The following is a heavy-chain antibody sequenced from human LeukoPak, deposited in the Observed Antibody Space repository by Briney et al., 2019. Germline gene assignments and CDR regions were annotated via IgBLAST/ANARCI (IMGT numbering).Heavy chain of an antibody. CDR1: GGSFSGYY. D-gene: IGHD2-2*01. CDR2: ISHSGST. CDR3: ANIDIVPGNGMDV. J-gene: IGHJ6*02. Sequence: SETLSLTCAVYGGSFSGYYWSWIRQPPGKGLEWIGEISHSGSTNYNPSLKSRVTISLNKSRNQFSLKLSSVTAADTAVYYCANIDIVPGNGMDVWGQGTTVTVSS. V-gene: IGHV4-34*01.